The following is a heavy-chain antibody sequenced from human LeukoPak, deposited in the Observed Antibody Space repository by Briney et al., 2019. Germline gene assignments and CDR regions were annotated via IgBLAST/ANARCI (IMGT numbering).Heavy chain of an antibody. V-gene: IGHV3-30-3*01. D-gene: IGHD3-3*01. CDR1: GFTFSSYA. CDR3: ARDPAFTYYDFWSGNNDYYGMDV. CDR2: ISCDGSNK. Sequence: GRSLRLSCAASGFTFSSYAMHWVRQAPGKGLEWVAVISCDGSNKYYADSVKGRFTISRDNSKNTLYLQMNSLRAEDTAVYYCARDPAFTYYDFWSGNNDYYGMDVWGQGTTVTVSS. J-gene: IGHJ6*02.